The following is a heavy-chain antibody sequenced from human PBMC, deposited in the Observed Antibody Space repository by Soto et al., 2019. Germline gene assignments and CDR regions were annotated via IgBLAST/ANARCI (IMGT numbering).Heavy chain of an antibody. CDR3: ARDYDFWSSYPNWFDP. CDR1: GYTFTSYG. CDR2: ISAYNGNT. V-gene: IGHV1-18*04. D-gene: IGHD3-3*01. J-gene: IGHJ5*02. Sequence: ASVKVSCKASGYTFTSYGISWVRQAPGQGLEWMGWISAYNGNTNYAQKLQGRVTMTTDTSTSTAYMGLRSLRSDDTAVYSCARDYDFWSSYPNWFDPWGQGSMVTISS.